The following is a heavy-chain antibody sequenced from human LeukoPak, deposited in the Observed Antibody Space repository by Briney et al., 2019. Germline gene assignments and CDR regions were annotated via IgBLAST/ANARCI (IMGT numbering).Heavy chain of an antibody. V-gene: IGHV4-30-4*01. J-gene: IGHJ4*02. D-gene: IGHD3-10*01. CDR3: ARGDSGSLNVDY. CDR2: IXXSGXX. Sequence: XGYIXXSGXXXYNPXLKXRXTISVDTSKNQFSLKLSSVTAAXTAVYYXARGDSGSLNVDYWGQGTLVTVSS.